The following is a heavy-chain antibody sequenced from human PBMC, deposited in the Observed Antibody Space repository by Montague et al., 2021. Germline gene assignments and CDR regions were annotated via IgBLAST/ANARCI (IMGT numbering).Heavy chain of an antibody. Sequence: SETLSLTCSVSGGSVNGYDWSWIRQPPGKGLEWIGYMRSSGSPNYNPSFKSRLAISIDRSRNQFSLELSFVTAADTAIYFCGRDYWGSIDYWGHGILVTFSS. D-gene: IGHD7-27*01. CDR3: GRDYWGSIDY. J-gene: IGHJ4*01. CDR2: MRSSGSP. V-gene: IGHV4-59*02. CDR1: GGSVNGYD.